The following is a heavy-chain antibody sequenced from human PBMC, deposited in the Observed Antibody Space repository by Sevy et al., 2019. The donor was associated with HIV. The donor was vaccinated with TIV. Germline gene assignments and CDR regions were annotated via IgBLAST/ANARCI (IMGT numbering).Heavy chain of an antibody. CDR1: GGSISSGGYY. D-gene: IGHD6-6*01. J-gene: IGHJ4*02. CDR2: IYYSGST. CDR3: ARAQTEYSSSSFDY. Sequence: SETLSLTCTVSGGSISSGGYYWSWIRQHPGKGLEWIGYIYYSGSTYYNPSLKRRVTISVDTSKNHFSLKLSSVTAADTAVYYCARAQTEYSSSSFDYWGQGTLVTVSS. V-gene: IGHV4-31*03.